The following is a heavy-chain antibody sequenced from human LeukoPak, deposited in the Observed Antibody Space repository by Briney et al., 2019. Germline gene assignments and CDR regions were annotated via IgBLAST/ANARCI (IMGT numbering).Heavy chain of an antibody. CDR1: GFTFSDYY. CDR2: ISTNGGST. CDR3: MKVAVAGTFNDAFDI. J-gene: IGHJ3*02. D-gene: IGHD6-19*01. Sequence: GGSLRLSCATSGFTFSDYYMSWIRQAPGKGLEYVSAISTNGGSTYYADSVKGRFTISRDNSKNTLYLQMSSLRAEDTAVYYCMKVAVAGTFNDAFDIWGQGTMVTVSS. V-gene: IGHV3-64D*09.